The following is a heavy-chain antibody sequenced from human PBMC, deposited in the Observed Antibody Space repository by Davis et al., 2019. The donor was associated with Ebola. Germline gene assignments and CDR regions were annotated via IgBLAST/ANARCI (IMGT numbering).Heavy chain of an antibody. V-gene: IGHV1-18*01. CDR2: INPHNNNT. Sequence: AASVKVSCKASGYTFTSYGISWVRQAPGQGLEWMGWINPHNNNTNYAQSVQGRVTMTTDTSTSTAYMEVGSLRSDDTAVYYCARAEPYGSGWYVYYYGMDVWGQGTTVTVSS. J-gene: IGHJ6*02. D-gene: IGHD6-19*01. CDR3: ARAEPYGSGWYVYYYGMDV. CDR1: GYTFTSYG.